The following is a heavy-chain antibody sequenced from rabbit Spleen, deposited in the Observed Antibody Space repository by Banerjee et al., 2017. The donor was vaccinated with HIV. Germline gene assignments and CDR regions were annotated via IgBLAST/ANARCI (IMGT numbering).Heavy chain of an antibody. J-gene: IGHJ6*01. Sequence: QEQLEESGGGLVKPEGSLTLTCTASGFSFSSSYDMCWVRQAPGKGLEWIGCIYTGNGKTYYASWAKGRFTISKSSSTTVTLQMTSLTAADTATYFCARDTSSSFSSYGMDLWGQGTLVTVS. D-gene: IGHD1-1*01. CDR2: IYTGNGKT. CDR3: ARDTSSSFSSYGMDL. V-gene: IGHV1S45*01. CDR1: GFSFSSSYD.